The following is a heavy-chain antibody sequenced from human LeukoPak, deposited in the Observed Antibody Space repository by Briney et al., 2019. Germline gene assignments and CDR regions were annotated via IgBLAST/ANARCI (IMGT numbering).Heavy chain of an antibody. J-gene: IGHJ4*02. Sequence: ASVKVSCKASGYTFTSYGISWVRQAPGQGLEWMGWISAYNGNTNYAQKLQGRVTMTTDTSTSTAYMELRSLRSDDTAVYYCARDEVITFGGVIVIDYWGQGTLVTVSS. V-gene: IGHV1-18*01. CDR1: GYTFTSYG. CDR2: ISAYNGNT. D-gene: IGHD3-16*02. CDR3: ARDEVITFGGVIVIDY.